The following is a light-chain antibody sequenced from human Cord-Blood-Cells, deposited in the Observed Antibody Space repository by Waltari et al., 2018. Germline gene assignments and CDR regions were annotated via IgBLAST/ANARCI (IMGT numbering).Light chain of an antibody. CDR1: SSDVGGYNY. Sequence: QSALTQPASVFGSPGQSITISCTGTSSDVGGYNYVSWYQQHPGKAPKLMSYDVSNRPSGVSNRFAGSKSGNTASLTISGLQAEDEADYFCSSYTSSSTNYVFGTGTKVTVL. CDR2: DVS. J-gene: IGLJ1*01. CDR3: SSYTSSSTNYV. V-gene: IGLV2-14*03.